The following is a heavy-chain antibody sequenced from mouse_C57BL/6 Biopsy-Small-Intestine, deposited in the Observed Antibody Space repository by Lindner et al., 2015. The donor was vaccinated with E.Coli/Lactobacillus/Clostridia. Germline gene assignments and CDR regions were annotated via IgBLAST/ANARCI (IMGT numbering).Heavy chain of an antibody. D-gene: IGHD2-9*01. CDR1: GYSVTTYP. CDR2: IITENGGT. V-gene: IGHV1S29*02. J-gene: IGHJ4*01. CDR3: AREPYYGSGSYYRESPDY. Sequence: SVKVSCKASGYSVTTYPIHWVRQAPGQRLEWMGWIITENGGTRYSQKLQGRVTFTRDTSANTAYMELSSLRSEDTAVYYCAREPYYGSGSYYRESPDYWGQGTLVTVSS.